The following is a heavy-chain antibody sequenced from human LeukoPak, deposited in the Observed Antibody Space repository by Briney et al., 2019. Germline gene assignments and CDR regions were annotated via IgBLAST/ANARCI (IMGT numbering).Heavy chain of an antibody. CDR1: GFTFSSYA. Sequence: GGSLRLSCAASGFTFSSYAMHWVRQAPGKGLEWVAVISYDGSNKYYADSVKGRFTISRDNSKNTLYLQMNSLRAEDTAVYYCARDPTIEGVLLWFGELSPYFDYWGRGTLVTVSS. V-gene: IGHV3-30*04. D-gene: IGHD3-10*01. CDR2: ISYDGSNK. J-gene: IGHJ4*02. CDR3: ARDPTIEGVLLWFGELSPYFDY.